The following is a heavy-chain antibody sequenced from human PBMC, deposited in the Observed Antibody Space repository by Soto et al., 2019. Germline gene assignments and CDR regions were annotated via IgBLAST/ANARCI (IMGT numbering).Heavy chain of an antibody. D-gene: IGHD3-22*01. J-gene: IGHJ4*02. CDR1: GGSISSGGYY. V-gene: IGHV4-31*03. Sequence: SETLSLTCTVSGGSISSGGYYWSWIRQHPGKGLEWIGYIYYSGSTYYNPSLKSRVTISVDTSKNQFSLKLSSVTAADTAVYYCARTYYYDSSGLSAQPHSDYWGQGTLVTVSS. CDR2: IYYSGST. CDR3: ARTYYYDSSGLSAQPHSDY.